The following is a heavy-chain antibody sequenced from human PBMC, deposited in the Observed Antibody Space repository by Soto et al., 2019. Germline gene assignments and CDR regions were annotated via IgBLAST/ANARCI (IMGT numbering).Heavy chain of an antibody. D-gene: IGHD6-19*01. CDR1: GFAFNKYG. J-gene: IGHJ6*01. CDR3: AKGYEISPPIASGWYPNYYYGMDV. Sequence: GGSLRLSCAAPGFAFNKYGVHWVRQAPGEGLEWVSLISFDGSDEWYADSVKGRFTISRDNSKNTLYLQMNSLRPEDTAVYYCAKGYEISPPIASGWYPNYYYGMDVWGQGTTVTVSS. CDR2: ISFDGSDE. V-gene: IGHV3-30*18.